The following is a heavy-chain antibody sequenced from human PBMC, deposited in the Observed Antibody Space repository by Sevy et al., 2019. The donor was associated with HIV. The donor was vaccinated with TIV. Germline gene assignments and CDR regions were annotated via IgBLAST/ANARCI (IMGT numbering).Heavy chain of an antibody. J-gene: IGHJ4*01. Sequence: ASVKVSCKASGYTFTDYYIHWVRQAPGQGLEWMGWIDCNSGVTNYAQKFQGRVTMTRDISISAAYVEVTGVRSDDTAMYFCARDIAPSGSWLYDFWGQRTLVTVSS. CDR1: GYTFTDYY. D-gene: IGHD1-26*01. V-gene: IGHV1-2*02. CDR2: IDCNSGVT. CDR3: ARDIAPSGSWLYDF.